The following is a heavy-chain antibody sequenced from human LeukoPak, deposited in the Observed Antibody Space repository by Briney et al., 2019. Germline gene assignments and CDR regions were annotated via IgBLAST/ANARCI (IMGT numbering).Heavy chain of an antibody. CDR1: GGSFSGYY. CDR2: IHYSGST. Sequence: SETLSLTCAVYGGSFSGYYWSWIRQPPGKGLEWIGHIHYSGSTNHHHNPSLKSRVTISVDTSKNQFSLKLSSVTAADTAVYYCARVVLGDYFDYWGQGTLVTVSS. V-gene: IGHV4-59*13. D-gene: IGHD2-8*02. CDR3: ARVVLGDYFDY. J-gene: IGHJ4*02.